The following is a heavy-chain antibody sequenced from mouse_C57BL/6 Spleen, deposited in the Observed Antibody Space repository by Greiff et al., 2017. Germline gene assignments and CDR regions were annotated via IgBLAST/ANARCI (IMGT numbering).Heavy chain of an antibody. CDR2: IYPGDGDT. CDR3: ATDSNPERFAY. CDR1: GYAFSSSW. V-gene: IGHV1-82*01. J-gene: IGHJ3*01. D-gene: IGHD2-5*01. Sequence: QVQLQQSGPELVKPGASVKISCKASGYAFSSSWMNWVKQRPGKGLEWIGRIYPGDGDTNYNGKFKGKATLTADKSSSTAYMQLSSLTSEDSAVYFCATDSNPERFAYWGQGTLVTVSA.